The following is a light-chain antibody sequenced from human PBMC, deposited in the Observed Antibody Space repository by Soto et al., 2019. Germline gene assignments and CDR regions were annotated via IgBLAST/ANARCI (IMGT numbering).Light chain of an antibody. V-gene: IGLV1-51*01. CDR2: DND. Sequence: QSVLTQPPSVSAAPGQKVTISCSGSSSNIGNNYVSWYQQLPGTAPKLLIYDNDKRPSGIPDRFSGSKSGTSATLGITGLQTGDEADYYCGTWDGSLNTQIFGGGTKDRP. J-gene: IGLJ2*01. CDR3: GTWDGSLNTQI. CDR1: SSNIGNNY.